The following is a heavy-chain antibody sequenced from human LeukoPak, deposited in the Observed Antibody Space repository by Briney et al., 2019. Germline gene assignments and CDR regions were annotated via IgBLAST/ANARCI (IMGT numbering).Heavy chain of an antibody. Sequence: ASVKVSCKASGYTFTGYYMHWVRQAPGQGLEWMGRINPNSGGTNYAQKFQGRVTMTRDTSISTAYMELSRLRSDDTVVYYCARGDYYDSSGYYHDAFDIWGQGTMVTVSS. CDR3: ARGDYYDSSGYYHDAFDI. J-gene: IGHJ3*02. D-gene: IGHD3-22*01. V-gene: IGHV1-2*05. CDR2: INPNSGGT. CDR1: GYTFTGYY.